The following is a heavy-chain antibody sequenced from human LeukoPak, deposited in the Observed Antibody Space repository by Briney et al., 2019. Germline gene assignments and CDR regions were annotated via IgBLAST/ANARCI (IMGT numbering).Heavy chain of an antibody. CDR1: GFDFSSYS. V-gene: IGHV3-21*01. D-gene: IGHD3-10*01. CDR2: ISGTSSYI. Sequence: GGSLRLSCAASGFDFSSYSMNWVRQAPGKGLEWVSSISGTSSYIYYAESMKGRFIISRDNAKGSLYLQMNSLRAEETAVFYCARIPVWGASMDVWGQGATVTVSS. J-gene: IGHJ6*02. CDR3: ARIPVWGASMDV.